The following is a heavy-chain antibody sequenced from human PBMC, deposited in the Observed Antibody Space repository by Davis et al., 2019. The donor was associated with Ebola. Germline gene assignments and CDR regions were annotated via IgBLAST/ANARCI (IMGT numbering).Heavy chain of an antibody. V-gene: IGHV1-18*01. Sequence: AASVKVSCRASGYTFTSYDISWVRQAPGQGLEWMGWISAYNGDTNYAQKLQGRVTMTTDTSTSTAYMELRSLRSDDTAVYYCARDMIWGKPYYYGMDVWGQGTMVTVSS. CDR1: GYTFTSYD. CDR2: ISAYNGDT. D-gene: IGHD3/OR15-3a*01. J-gene: IGHJ6*02. CDR3: ARDMIWGKPYYYGMDV.